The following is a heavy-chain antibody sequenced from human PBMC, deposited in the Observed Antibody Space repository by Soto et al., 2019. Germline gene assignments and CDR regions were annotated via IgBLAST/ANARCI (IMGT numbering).Heavy chain of an antibody. CDR3: ARGGHYDFWSGYYYYYGMDV. CDR1: VGSISSSNW. D-gene: IGHD3-3*01. Sequence: SETLSLTCAVSVGSISSSNWWGWVRQPPGKGLELIGEIYHSGSTNYDPSLKSRVTISVDTSKNQFSLKLSSVTAADTAVYYCARGGHYDFWSGYYYYYGMDVWGQGTTVTVSS. CDR2: IYHSGST. J-gene: IGHJ6*02. V-gene: IGHV4-4*02.